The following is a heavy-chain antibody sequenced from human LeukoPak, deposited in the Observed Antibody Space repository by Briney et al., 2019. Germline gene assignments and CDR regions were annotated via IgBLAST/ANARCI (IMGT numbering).Heavy chain of an antibody. CDR1: GFTFSDYY. CDR3: ARSGYCGSTSCYRWFDP. CDR2: ISSSSSYT. D-gene: IGHD2-2*01. Sequence: GGSLRLSCAASGFTFSDYYMSWIRQAPGKGLEWVSYISSSSSYTNYADSVKGRFTISRDNAKNSLYLQMNSLRAEDTAVYYCARSGYCGSTSCYRWFDPWGQGTLVTVSS. J-gene: IGHJ5*02. V-gene: IGHV3-11*06.